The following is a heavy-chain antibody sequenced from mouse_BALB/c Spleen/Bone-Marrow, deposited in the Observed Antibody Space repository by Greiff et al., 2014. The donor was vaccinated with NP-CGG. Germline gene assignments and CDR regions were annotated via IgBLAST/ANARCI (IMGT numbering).Heavy chain of an antibody. V-gene: IGHV14-3*02. CDR1: GFNIKDTY. CDR2: IDPANGNT. CDR3: ASYRYAWYFDL. J-gene: IGHJ1*01. D-gene: IGHD2-14*01. Sequence: EVQLQQSGAELVKPGASVKLSCTASGFNIKDTYMHWVKQRPEQGLEWIGRIDPANGNTKYDPKFQGKATITADTSSNTAYLQLSSLTSEDTAVYYCASYRYAWYFDLWGAGTTVTVSS.